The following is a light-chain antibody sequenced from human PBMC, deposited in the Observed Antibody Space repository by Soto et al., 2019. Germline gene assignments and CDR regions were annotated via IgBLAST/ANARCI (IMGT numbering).Light chain of an antibody. Sequence: EIVMTQSPATLSVSPGERATLSCRASQSVRSHLAWYQQKPGQAPRLLISGAFTRATGIPARFSGTGSGTEFTLTISSLQSEDFAVYYWQQYNNWPETFGQGTKLEMK. CDR2: GAF. J-gene: IGKJ2*01. CDR3: QQYNNWPET. V-gene: IGKV3-15*01. CDR1: QSVRSH.